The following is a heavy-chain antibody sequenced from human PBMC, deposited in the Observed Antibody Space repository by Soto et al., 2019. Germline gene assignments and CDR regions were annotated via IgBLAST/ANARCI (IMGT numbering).Heavy chain of an antibody. D-gene: IGHD6-19*01. CDR1: GYTFTGYY. CDR3: ARPYSSGWGYYGMDV. V-gene: IGHV1-2*02. J-gene: IGHJ6*02. Sequence: ASVKVSCKASGYTFTGYYMHWVRQAPGQGLEWMGWINPNSGGTNYAQKFQGRVTMTKDTSISTAYMELSRLRSDDTAVYYCARPYSSGWGYYGMDVWGQGTTVTVSS. CDR2: INPNSGGT.